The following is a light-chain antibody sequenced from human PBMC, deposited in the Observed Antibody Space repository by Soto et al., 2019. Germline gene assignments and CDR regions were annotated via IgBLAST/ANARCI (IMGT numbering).Light chain of an antibody. J-gene: IGLJ2*01. CDR2: SSN. CDR3: AAWDDSLNGVV. CDR1: SSNIGAPYD. V-gene: IGLV1-40*01. Sequence: QSVLTQPPSVSGAPGQGVTISCTGSSSNIGAPYDVHWYQHLPGTAPKLLIYSSNLRPSGVPDRFSGSKSGTSASLAISGLQSEDEADYYCAAWDDSLNGVVFGGGTKLTVL.